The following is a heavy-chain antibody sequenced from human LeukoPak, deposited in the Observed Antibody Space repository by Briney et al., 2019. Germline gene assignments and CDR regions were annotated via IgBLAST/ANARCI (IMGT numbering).Heavy chain of an antibody. CDR3: AKALSTVTTDYFDY. CDR2: LSGSGGGT. V-gene: IGHV3-23*01. Sequence: GGSLRLSCAASGFTFSSYAMSWVRQAPGKGLEWVSVLSGSGGGTYYADSVQGRFTISRDNSKNTLYLQMNSLRAEDTAVYYCAKALSTVTTDYFDYWGQGTLVTVSS. D-gene: IGHD4-17*01. J-gene: IGHJ4*02. CDR1: GFTFSSYA.